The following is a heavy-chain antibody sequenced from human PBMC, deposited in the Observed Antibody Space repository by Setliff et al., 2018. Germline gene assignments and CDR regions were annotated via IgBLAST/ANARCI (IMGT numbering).Heavy chain of an antibody. CDR1: GFTFRNYA. CDR3: ARDRKSSPEHYYFDY. J-gene: IGHJ4*02. Sequence: GASVKVSCKASGFTFRNYAISWVRQAPGQGLEWMGWISAYNGDTTYTQNLQGRVTLTTDTSTTTAYMELRSLRSDDTAVYYCARDRKSSPEHYYFDYWGQGTLVTVSS. CDR2: ISAYNGDT. V-gene: IGHV1-18*01.